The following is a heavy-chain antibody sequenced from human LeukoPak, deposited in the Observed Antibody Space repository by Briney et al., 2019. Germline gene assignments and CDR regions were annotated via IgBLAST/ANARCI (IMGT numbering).Heavy chain of an antibody. CDR3: ASEGSGSYIDY. J-gene: IGHJ4*02. CDR1: GGSFSGYY. CDR2: INHSGST. D-gene: IGHD1-26*01. V-gene: IGHV4-34*01. Sequence: PSETLSLTCAVYGGSFSGYYWSWIRQPPGKGLEWIGEINHSGSTNYNPSLKSRVTISVDTSKNQFSLKLSSVTAADTAVYYCASEGSGSYIDYWGQGTLVTVSS.